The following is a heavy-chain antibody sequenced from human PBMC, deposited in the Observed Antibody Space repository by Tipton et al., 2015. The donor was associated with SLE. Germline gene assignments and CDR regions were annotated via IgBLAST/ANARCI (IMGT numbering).Heavy chain of an antibody. D-gene: IGHD1-26*01. CDR3: ARVWDLGGSYRGGYYFDY. CDR1: GFTFSSYS. CDR2: IGSSSSYI. Sequence: SLRLSCAASGFTFSSYSMNWVRQAPGKGLEGVSSIGSSSSYIYYADSVKGRFTISRDNAKNSLYLQMNSLRAEDTAVYYCARVWDLGGSYRGGYYFDYWGQGTLVTVSS. J-gene: IGHJ4*02. V-gene: IGHV3-21*01.